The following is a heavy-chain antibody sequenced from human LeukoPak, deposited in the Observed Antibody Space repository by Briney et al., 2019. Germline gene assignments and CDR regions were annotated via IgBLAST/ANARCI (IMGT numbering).Heavy chain of an antibody. V-gene: IGHV4-59*01. CDR3: ARSDYSGSGTYTEFDAFDI. Sequence: RQPPGKGLEWIGYIYYTGSTSYNPSLKSRVTISMDTSKNQFSLKLSSVTAADSAVYYCARSDYSGSGTYTEFDAFDIWGQGPMVTVSS. CDR2: IYYTGST. D-gene: IGHD3-10*01. J-gene: IGHJ3*02.